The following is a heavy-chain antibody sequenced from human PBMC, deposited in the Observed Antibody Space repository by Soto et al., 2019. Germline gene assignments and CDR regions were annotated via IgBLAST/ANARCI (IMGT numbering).Heavy chain of an antibody. J-gene: IGHJ4*01. CDR2: IIPIFGTA. CDR3: STDSYFTLKLVRFDY. Sequence: GASVKVSCKASGGTISSYAISWVRQAPGQGLEWMGGIIPIFGTANYAQKFQGRVTITADESTSTAYMELNSLKTEDTAVYYCSTDSYFTLKLVRFDYCGLGTLVTVSS. CDR1: GGTISSYA. V-gene: IGHV1-69*13. D-gene: IGHD3-22*01.